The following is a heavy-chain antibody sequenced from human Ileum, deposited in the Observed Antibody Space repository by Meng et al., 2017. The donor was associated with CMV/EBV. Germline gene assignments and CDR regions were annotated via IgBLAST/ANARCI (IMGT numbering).Heavy chain of an antibody. V-gene: IGHV4-30-4*01. J-gene: IGHJ4*02. CDR1: VDSISSWHYY. CDR3: ARVWGIAVRPLDY. Sequence: VQPQYSDPRLVMPSQTLSLTCKFHVDSISSWHYYLSWTRQTPGKGLEWIGHIHDSGSTYYNPSLQSRVTISVDTSKNQFSLKLSSVTAADPAVYYCARVWGIAVRPLDYWGQGTLVTVSS. CDR2: IHDSGST. D-gene: IGHD6-6*01.